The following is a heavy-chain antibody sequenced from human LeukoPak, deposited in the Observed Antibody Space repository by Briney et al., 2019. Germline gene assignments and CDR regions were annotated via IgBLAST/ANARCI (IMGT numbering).Heavy chain of an antibody. CDR3: AKDHTYYYDSSGYP. D-gene: IGHD3-22*01. Sequence: GGSLRLSCAASGFTVSSNYMSWVRQAPGKGLEWVSVIYSGGSTYYADSVKGRFTISRDNSKNTLYLQMNSLRAEDTAVYYCAKDHTYYYDSSGYPWGQGTLVTVSS. CDR1: GFTVSSNY. V-gene: IGHV3-53*01. J-gene: IGHJ5*02. CDR2: IYSGGST.